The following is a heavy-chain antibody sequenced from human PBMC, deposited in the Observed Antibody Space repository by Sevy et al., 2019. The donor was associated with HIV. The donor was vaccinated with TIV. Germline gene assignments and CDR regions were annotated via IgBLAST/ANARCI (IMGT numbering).Heavy chain of an antibody. CDR2: ISYDESTQ. V-gene: IGHV3-30*18. CDR1: GFTLSTHV. J-gene: IGHJ4*02. Sequence: GGSLRRSCEVSGFTLSTHVMYWVRQAPGKGLEWVAGISYDESTQYYGDSVKGRFTVSRDNSKNTLFLQMHSLRPEDTAVYYCAKDPRPYGDNVEGFDFWGQGTLVTVSS. D-gene: IGHD4-17*01. CDR3: AKDPRPYGDNVEGFDF.